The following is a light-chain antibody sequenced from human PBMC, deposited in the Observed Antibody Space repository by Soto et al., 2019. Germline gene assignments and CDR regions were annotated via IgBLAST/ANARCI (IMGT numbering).Light chain of an antibody. V-gene: IGLV1-44*01. CDR1: SSNIGSNT. CDR3: AAWDDSLNGFYV. J-gene: IGLJ1*01. Sequence: QSVLPQPPSASGTPGQRVTISCSGSSSNIGSNTVNWYQQLPGTAPKLLMYSNNQRPSGVPDRFSGSKSGTSASLAISGLQSEDEVDYYCAAWDDSLNGFYVFGTGTKVTVL. CDR2: SNN.